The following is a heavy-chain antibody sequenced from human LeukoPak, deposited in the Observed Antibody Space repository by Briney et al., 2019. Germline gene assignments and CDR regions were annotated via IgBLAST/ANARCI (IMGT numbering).Heavy chain of an antibody. CDR1: GGSISSYY. Sequence: KTSETLSLTCTVSGGSISSYYWSWIRQPPGKGLEWIGEINHSGSTNYNPSLKSRVTISVDTSKNQFSLKLSSVTAADTAVYYCASFGGNSLWNVWGQGTTVTVSS. J-gene: IGHJ6*02. D-gene: IGHD4-23*01. CDR2: INHSGST. V-gene: IGHV4-34*01. CDR3: ASFGGNSLWNV.